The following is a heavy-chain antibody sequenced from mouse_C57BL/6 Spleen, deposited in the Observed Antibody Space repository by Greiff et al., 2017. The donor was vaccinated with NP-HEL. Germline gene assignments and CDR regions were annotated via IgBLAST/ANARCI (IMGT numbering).Heavy chain of an antibody. J-gene: IGHJ1*03. Sequence: QVHVKQSGAELVKPGASVKISCKASGYAFSSYWMNWVKQRPGKGLEWIGQIYPGDGDTNYNGKFKGKATLTADKSSSTAYMQLSSLTSEDSAVYFCARLGWLLQYFDVWGTGTTVTVSS. CDR2: IYPGDGDT. D-gene: IGHD2-3*01. V-gene: IGHV1-80*01. CDR1: GYAFSSYW. CDR3: ARLGWLLQYFDV.